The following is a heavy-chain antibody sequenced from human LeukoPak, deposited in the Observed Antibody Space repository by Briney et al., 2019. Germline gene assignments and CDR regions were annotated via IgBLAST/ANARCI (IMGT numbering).Heavy chain of an antibody. Sequence: GRSLRLSCTGSGFTFSNYVTSWVRQAPRKRLEWVSGISDSGDDTDYADSVKGRFTISRDNSKNTLFLQMNILRVEDTAVYYWVKVGGGGGWYWSPWGQGTLVTVSS. CDR3: VKVGGGGGWYWSP. CDR1: GFTFSNYV. J-gene: IGHJ5*02. CDR2: ISDSGDDT. D-gene: IGHD6-19*01. V-gene: IGHV3-23*01.